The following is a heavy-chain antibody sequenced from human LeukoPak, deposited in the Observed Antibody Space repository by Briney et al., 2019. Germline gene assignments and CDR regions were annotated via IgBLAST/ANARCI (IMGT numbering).Heavy chain of an antibody. CDR1: GFSFRDYP. Sequence: GGSLRLSCEAAGFSFRDYPMGWVRRASGKRLKWVSGISAGADVIFYADPVKGRFTISRDNSKNTLYLQMNSLRAEDSAEYYCAKSLLTTATGTGRAFDIWGQGTMVTVSA. V-gene: IGHV3-23*01. CDR3: AKSLLTTATGTGRAFDI. D-gene: IGHD1-1*01. CDR2: ISAGADVI. J-gene: IGHJ3*02.